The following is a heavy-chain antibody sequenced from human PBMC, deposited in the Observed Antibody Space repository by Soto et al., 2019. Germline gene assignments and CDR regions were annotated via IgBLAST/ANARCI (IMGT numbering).Heavy chain of an antibody. CDR3: ARDHKSVMSWSTDAFDI. Sequence: GGSLRLSCAASGFTVSSKYMTWVRQAPGKGLEWVSLIQSSGTTYYADSVKGRFTISRDNSKNTLHLQMNSLRDEDTAVYYCARDHKSVMSWSTDAFDIWGQGTMVTVSS. D-gene: IGHD2-15*01. J-gene: IGHJ3*02. CDR2: IQSSGTT. V-gene: IGHV3-66*01. CDR1: GFTVSSKY.